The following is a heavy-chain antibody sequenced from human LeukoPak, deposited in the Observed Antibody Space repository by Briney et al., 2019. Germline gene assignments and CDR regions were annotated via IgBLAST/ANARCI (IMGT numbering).Heavy chain of an antibody. CDR1: GFTFDDYF. CDR3: AKSGKILGY. V-gene: IGHV3-48*03. CDR2: ISGRGSSI. D-gene: IGHD2-2*03. J-gene: IGHJ4*02. Sequence: GRSLRLSCAASGFTFDDYFMHWVRQAPGKGLEWVAYISGRGSSIYYLDSVKGRFTISRDNAKNSLYLQMNNLRPEDTAVYYCAKSGKILGYWGQGTLVTVSS.